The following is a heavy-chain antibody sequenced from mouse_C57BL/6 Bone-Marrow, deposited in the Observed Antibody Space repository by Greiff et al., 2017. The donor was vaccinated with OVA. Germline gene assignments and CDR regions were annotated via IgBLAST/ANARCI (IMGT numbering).Heavy chain of an antibody. J-gene: IGHJ1*03. D-gene: IGHD1-1*01. CDR2: INPNNGGT. CDR3: ARVEVTTVVARDWYFDV. CDR1: GYTFTDYN. V-gene: IGHV1-18*01. Sequence: EVKLQESGPELVKPGASVKIPCKASGYTFTDYNMDWVKQSHGKSLEWIGDINPNNGGTIYNQKFKGKATLTVDKSSSTAYMELRSLTSEDTAVYYCARVEVTTVVARDWYFDVWGTGTTVTVSS.